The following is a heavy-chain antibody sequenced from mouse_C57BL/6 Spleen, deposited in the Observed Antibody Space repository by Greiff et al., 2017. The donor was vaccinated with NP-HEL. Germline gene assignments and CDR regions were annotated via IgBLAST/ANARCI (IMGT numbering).Heavy chain of an antibody. D-gene: IGHD1-1*01. Sequence: VKLQESGAELARPGASVKLSCKASGYTFTSYGISWVKQRTGQGLEWIGEIYPRSGNTYYNEKFKGKATLTADKSSSTAYMELRSLTSEDSAVYFCARSLYYYGSSWYFDVWGTGTTVTVSS. CDR2: IYPRSGNT. V-gene: IGHV1-81*01. CDR1: GYTFTSYG. J-gene: IGHJ1*03. CDR3: ARSLYYYGSSWYFDV.